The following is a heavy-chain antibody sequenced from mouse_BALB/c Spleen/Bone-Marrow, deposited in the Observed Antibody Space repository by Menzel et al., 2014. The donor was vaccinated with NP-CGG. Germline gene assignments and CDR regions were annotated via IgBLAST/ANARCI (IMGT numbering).Heavy chain of an antibody. D-gene: IGHD2-14*01. J-gene: IGHJ3*01. Sequence: QVQLQQPGAELVMPGASVKMSCKASGHTFTDYWMHWVKQRPGQGLEWIGAIDTSDSYTSYNQKFKGKATLTVDESSSTAYMQLSSLTSEDSAVYYCARSDYRFGPLPCWGQGTLVTVSA. CDR1: GHTFTDYW. CDR3: ARSDYRFGPLPC. V-gene: IGHV1-69*01. CDR2: IDTSDSYT.